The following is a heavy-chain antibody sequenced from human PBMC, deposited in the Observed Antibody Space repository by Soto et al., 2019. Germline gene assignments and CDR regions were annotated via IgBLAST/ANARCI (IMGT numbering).Heavy chain of an antibody. CDR1: GFTFSSYG. Sequence: GSLRLSCAASGFTFSSYGMHWVRQAPGKGLEWVAVISYDGSNKYYADSVKGRFTISRDNSKNTLYLQMNSLRAEDTAVYYCAKVRSHTVTINYFDYWGQGTLVTVSS. V-gene: IGHV3-30*18. J-gene: IGHJ4*02. CDR2: ISYDGSNK. CDR3: AKVRSHTVTINYFDY. D-gene: IGHD4-4*01.